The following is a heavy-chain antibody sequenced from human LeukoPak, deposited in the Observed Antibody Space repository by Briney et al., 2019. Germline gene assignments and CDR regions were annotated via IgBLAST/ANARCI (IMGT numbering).Heavy chain of an antibody. CDR3: AKDYYYYMDV. CDR1: GFTFSSYE. Sequence: PGGSLRLPCAASGFTFSSYEMNWVRQAPGKGLEWVSYISSSGSTIYYADSVKGRFTISRDNAKNSLYLQMNSLRAEDTAVYYCAKDYYYYMDVWGKGTTVTVSS. CDR2: ISSSGSTI. V-gene: IGHV3-48*03. J-gene: IGHJ6*03.